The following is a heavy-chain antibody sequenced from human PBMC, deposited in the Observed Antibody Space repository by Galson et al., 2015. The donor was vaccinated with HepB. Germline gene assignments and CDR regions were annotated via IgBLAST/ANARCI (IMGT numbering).Heavy chain of an antibody. J-gene: IGHJ4*02. Sequence: SLRLSCAASGFIFNDYAMSWVRQAPGKGLAWVSSVSGSGDDTYYADSVKGRFTISRDNSKNTVSLQMNSLRAEDTAVYYCAKGYGSGSYWGQGALVTVSS. CDR3: AKGYGSGSY. V-gene: IGHV3-23*01. CDR2: VSGSGDDT. CDR1: GFIFNDYA. D-gene: IGHD3-10*01.